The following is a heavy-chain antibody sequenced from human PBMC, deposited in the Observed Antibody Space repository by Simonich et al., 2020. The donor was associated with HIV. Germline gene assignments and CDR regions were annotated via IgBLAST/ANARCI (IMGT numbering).Heavy chain of an antibody. J-gene: IGHJ4*02. V-gene: IGHV4-34*01. CDR2: INHSEST. CDR1: GGSFRGYY. CDR3: ARGFYQRLYYFDY. D-gene: IGHD2-2*01. Sequence: QVQLQQWGAGLLKPSETLSLTCAVYGGSFRGYYWSWIRQPPGKGLEWIWEINHSESTNYNPSLKSRVTISVDTSKNQFSLKLSSVTAADTAVYYCARGFYQRLYYFDYWGQGTLVTVSS.